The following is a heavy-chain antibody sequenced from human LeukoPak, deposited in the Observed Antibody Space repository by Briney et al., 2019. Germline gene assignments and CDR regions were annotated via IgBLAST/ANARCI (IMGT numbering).Heavy chain of an antibody. CDR3: AKSAAYVWGSYRKKEFDY. D-gene: IGHD3-16*02. J-gene: IGHJ4*02. CDR2: ISGSGGST. V-gene: IGHV3-23*01. Sequence: GGSLRLSCAASGFTFSSYAMSWVRQAPGKGLEWVSAISGSGGSTYYADSVKGRFTISRDNSKNTLYLQMNSLRAEDTAVYYCAKSAAYVWGSYRKKEFDYWGQGTLVTVSS. CDR1: GFTFSSYA.